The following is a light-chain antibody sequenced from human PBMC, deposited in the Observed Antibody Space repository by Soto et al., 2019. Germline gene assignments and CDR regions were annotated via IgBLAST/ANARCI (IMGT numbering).Light chain of an antibody. CDR1: QSVSSSY. J-gene: IGKJ1*01. CDR3: QQYGSSPGT. Sequence: IGFTQSPRTLLLDAGERATLSDMTSQSVSSSYLAWYQQKPGQAPRLLIYVASSRATDIPDRFRGSGSETDFPVPISRLESEDCALYYCQQYGSSPGTFGQGSRWIS. CDR2: VAS. V-gene: IGKV3-20*01.